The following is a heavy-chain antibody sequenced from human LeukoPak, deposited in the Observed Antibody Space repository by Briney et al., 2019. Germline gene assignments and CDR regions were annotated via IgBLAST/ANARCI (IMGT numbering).Heavy chain of an antibody. D-gene: IGHD3-22*01. V-gene: IGHV4-59*13. CDR1: GGSITTYY. CDR2: FHYSGST. J-gene: IGHJ4*02. CDR3: ARSREEFYYDSSGYYYFDH. Sequence: SETLSLTCSVSGGSITTYYWSWIRLPPGKGLEWIGFFHYSGSTNYNPSLKSRVTISVDTSKNQFSLKLSSVTAADTAVYYCARSREEFYYDSSGYYYFDHWGQGTLVTVSP.